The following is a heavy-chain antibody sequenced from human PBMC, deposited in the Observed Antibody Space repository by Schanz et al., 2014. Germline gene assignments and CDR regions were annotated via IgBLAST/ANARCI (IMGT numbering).Heavy chain of an antibody. Sequence: DVHLLESGGGLVQPGGSLRLSCAASGFTFSSYAMSWVRQAPGKGLEWVSAISGSGGSTYYADSVKGRFTISRDNSKNTLYLQMNSLRAEDTAVYYCAKGPYYYYYMDVWGNGTTVTVSS. V-gene: IGHV3-23*01. CDR1: GFTFSSYA. J-gene: IGHJ6*03. CDR2: ISGSGGST. CDR3: AKGPYYYYYMDV.